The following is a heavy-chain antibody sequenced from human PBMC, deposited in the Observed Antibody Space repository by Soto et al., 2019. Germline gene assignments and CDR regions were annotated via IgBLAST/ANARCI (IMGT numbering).Heavy chain of an antibody. CDR1: GGSISSSSYY. V-gene: IGHV4-39*01. CDR3: ARRVTGTTQRLGPFAVFGEEFDY. Sequence: PSETLSLTCTVSGGSISSSSYYWGWIRQPPGKGLEWIGSIYYSGSTYYNPSLKSRVTISVDTSKNQFSLKLSSVTAADTAVYYCARRVTGTTQRLGPFAVFGEEFDYWGQGTLVPSPQ. J-gene: IGHJ4*02. CDR2: IYYSGST. D-gene: IGHD1-7*01.